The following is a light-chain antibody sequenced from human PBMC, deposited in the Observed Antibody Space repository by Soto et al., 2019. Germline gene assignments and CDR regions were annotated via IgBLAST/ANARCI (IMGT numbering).Light chain of an antibody. J-gene: IGLJ1*01. V-gene: IGLV2-11*01. CDR3: SSYTSSSTLDV. CDR2: DVS. Sequence: QSVLTQPRSVSGSPGQSVTISCTGTSSDVGGYNYVSWYQQHPGKAPKLMIYDVSKRPSGVSNRFSGSKSGNTASLTISGLQAEDEADYYCSSYTSSSTLDVFGTGTKVTVL. CDR1: SSDVGGYNY.